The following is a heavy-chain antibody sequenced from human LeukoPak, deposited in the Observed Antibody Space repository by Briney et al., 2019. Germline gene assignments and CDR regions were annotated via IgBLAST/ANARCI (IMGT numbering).Heavy chain of an antibody. J-gene: IGHJ6*02. Sequence: VGSLSLSCAASGFTFSSDAMSWVRQAPGKGLEWVSAISGSGGSTYYADSVKGRFTISRDNSKNALYLQMHSLRAEDTAVYYCANLDVLRWNYYYGMDVWGQGTTVTVSS. CDR2: ISGSGGST. CDR1: GFTFSSDA. CDR3: ANLDVLRWNYYYGMDV. V-gene: IGHV3-23*01. D-gene: IGHD1-1*01.